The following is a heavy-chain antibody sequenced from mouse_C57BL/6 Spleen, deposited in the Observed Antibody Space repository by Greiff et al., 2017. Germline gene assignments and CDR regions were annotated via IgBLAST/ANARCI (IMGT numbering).Heavy chain of an antibody. D-gene: IGHD4-1*02. Sequence: ESGPGLVKPSQSLSLTCSVTGYSITSGYYWNWIRQFPGNKLEWMGYISYDGSNNYNPSLKNRISFTRDTSKNQFFLKLNSVTTEDTATYYCASSTGTGDYWGQGTTLTVSS. CDR2: ISYDGSN. V-gene: IGHV3-6*01. CDR1: GYSITSGYY. CDR3: ASSTGTGDY. J-gene: IGHJ2*01.